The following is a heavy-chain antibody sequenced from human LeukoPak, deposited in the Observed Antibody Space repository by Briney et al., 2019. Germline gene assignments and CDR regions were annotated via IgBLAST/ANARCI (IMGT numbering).Heavy chain of an antibody. D-gene: IGHD2-2*01. Sequence: GGSLRLSCGASGFTFSSYWMHWVRQAPGQGLVWVARIMSYGSSTAYADSVKGRFTISRDNAKNTLSLQMNSLRAEDTAMYFCVKEGVVCSSTSCYLVAFDVWGQGTMVTVSS. CDR3: VKEGVVCSSTSCYLVAFDV. V-gene: IGHV3-74*01. CDR2: IMSYGSST. J-gene: IGHJ3*01. CDR1: GFTFSSYW.